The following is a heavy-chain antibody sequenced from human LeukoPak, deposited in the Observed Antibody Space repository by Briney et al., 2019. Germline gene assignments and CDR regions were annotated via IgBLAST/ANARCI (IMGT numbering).Heavy chain of an antibody. CDR1: GGSISSYY. V-gene: IGHV4-59*06. D-gene: IGHD5-24*01. CDR2: IFYSGST. J-gene: IGHJ6*02. CDR3: ARDHGSLPMDV. Sequence: PSETLSLTCTVSGGSISSYYWSWIRQHPGKGLEWIGYIFYSGSTYYNPSLKSRVTISVDTSKNQFSLKLSSVTAADTAVYYCARDHGSLPMDVWGQGTTVTVSS.